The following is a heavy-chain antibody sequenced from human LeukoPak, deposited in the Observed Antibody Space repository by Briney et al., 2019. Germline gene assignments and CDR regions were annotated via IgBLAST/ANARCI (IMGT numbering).Heavy chain of an antibody. J-gene: IGHJ4*02. Sequence: QPGGSLRLSCAASGFTFSSYEMNWVRQAPGKGLKWLSGISPPGGGTYYADSVKGRFTISRDASKNTLSLQMNSLRVEDTGTYYCARDLAWGAFDYWGQGILVTVSS. CDR2: ISPPGGGT. CDR3: ARDLAWGAFDY. D-gene: IGHD7-27*01. CDR1: GFTFSSYE. V-gene: IGHV3-23*01.